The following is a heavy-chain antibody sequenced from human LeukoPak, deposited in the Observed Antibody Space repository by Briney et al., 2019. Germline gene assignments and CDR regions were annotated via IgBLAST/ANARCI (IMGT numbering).Heavy chain of an antibody. D-gene: IGHD6-13*01. CDR3: ARDGSLYSSSWYLDY. CDR2: IQHDGNNK. J-gene: IGHJ4*02. CDR1: GFTFSSYG. Sequence: GGSLRLSCAASGFTFSSYGMHWVRQAPGKGLEWVAFIQHDGNNKYYADSVKGRFTISRDNSKNTLYLQMNSLRAEDTALYYCARDGSLYSSSWYLDYWGQGTLVTVSS. V-gene: IGHV3-30*02.